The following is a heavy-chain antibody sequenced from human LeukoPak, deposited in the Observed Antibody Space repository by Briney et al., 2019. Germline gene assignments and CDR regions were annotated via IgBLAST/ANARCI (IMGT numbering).Heavy chain of an antibody. CDR3: SRVGTLYSSSWYYFDY. J-gene: IGHJ4*02. Sequence: PGGSLRLSCATSGFTFGDYGMNWVRQAPGKGLEWLGFIRSKTYGGTTEYAASVKGRFTISRDDSKSIAYLQMNSLKTEDTAVYYCSRVGTLYSSSWYYFDYWGQGTLVTVSS. CDR2: IRSKTYGGTT. CDR1: GFTFGDYG. D-gene: IGHD6-13*01. V-gene: IGHV3-49*04.